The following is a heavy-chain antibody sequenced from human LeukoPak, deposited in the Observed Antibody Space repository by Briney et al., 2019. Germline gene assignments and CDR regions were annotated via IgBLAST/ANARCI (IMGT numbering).Heavy chain of an antibody. D-gene: IGHD3-10*01. CDR3: ARATITYYYGSGSAYFDY. CDR2: IYHSGST. V-gene: IGHV4-4*02. J-gene: IGHJ4*02. Sequence: SETLSLTCNVSGGSISSSNWWSWVRQPPGKGLEWIGEIYHSGSTNYNPSLKSRVTISVDKSKNQFSLKLSSVTAADTAVYYCARATITYYYGSGSAYFDYWGQGTLVTVSS. CDR1: GGSISSSNW.